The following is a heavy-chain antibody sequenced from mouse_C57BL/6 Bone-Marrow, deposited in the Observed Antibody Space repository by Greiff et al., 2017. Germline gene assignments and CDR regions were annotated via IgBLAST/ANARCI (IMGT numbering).Heavy chain of an antibody. CDR2: INPSNGGT. Sequence: LQQPGTELVKPGASVKLSCKASGYTFTSYWMHWVKQRPVQGLEWIGNINPSNGGTTYNEKFTNKATLTVEKSSSPAYIQLSSLPTEASAVYYCAISFSTTVVPYYYAMDYWGQGTSVTVSS. CDR3: AISFSTTVVPYYYAMDY. D-gene: IGHD1-1*01. J-gene: IGHJ4*01. V-gene: IGHV1-53*01. CDR1: GYTFTSYW.